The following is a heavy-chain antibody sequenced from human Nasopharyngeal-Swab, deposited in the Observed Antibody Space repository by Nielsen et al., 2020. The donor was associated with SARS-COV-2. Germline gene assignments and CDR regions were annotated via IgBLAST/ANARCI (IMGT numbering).Heavy chain of an antibody. V-gene: IGHV3-23*01. CDR3: SGAGGTSGWYEY. CDR1: ALTFSTSA. Sequence: GESLQISCAASALTFSTSAMSWVRQAPGKGLEWVSLIGGSGTITYYVDSVKGRFTISRDNSKNMVYLQMNNLRAEDTAIYYCSGAGGTSGWYEYWGRGTLVTVSS. CDR2: IGGSGTIT. J-gene: IGHJ4*02. D-gene: IGHD6-19*01.